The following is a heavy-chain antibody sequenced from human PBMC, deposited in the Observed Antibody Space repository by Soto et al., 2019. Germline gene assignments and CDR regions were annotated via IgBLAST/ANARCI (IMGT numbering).Heavy chain of an antibody. CDR1: GGSISSGGYY. V-gene: IGHV4-31*03. D-gene: IGHD3-16*01. Sequence: SETLSLTCTVSGGSISSGGYYWGWIRQHPGKGLEWIGYIYYSGSTYYNPSLKSRVTISVDTSKNQFSLKLSSVTAADTAVYYCARDRLVSRYYYYGMDVWGQGTTVTVSS. CDR3: ARDRLVSRYYYYGMDV. J-gene: IGHJ6*02. CDR2: IYYSGST.